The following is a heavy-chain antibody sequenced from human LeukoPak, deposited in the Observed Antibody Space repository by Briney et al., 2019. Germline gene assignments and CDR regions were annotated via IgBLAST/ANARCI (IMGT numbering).Heavy chain of an antibody. D-gene: IGHD3-3*01. Sequence: GGSLRLSCAASGFTFSSYWMSWVRQAPGKGLEWVANIKQDGSEKYYVDSVKGRFTISRDNAKNSLYLQMNSLRAEDTAVYYCARMVGITIFGVVTSPRWFDPWGQGTLVTVSS. CDR2: IKQDGSEK. CDR3: ARMVGITIFGVVTSPRWFDP. CDR1: GFTFSSYW. V-gene: IGHV3-7*01. J-gene: IGHJ5*02.